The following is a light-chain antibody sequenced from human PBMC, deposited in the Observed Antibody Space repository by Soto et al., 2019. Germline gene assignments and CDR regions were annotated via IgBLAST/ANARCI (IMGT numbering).Light chain of an antibody. J-gene: IGLJ3*02. CDR2: EDN. Sequence: NFMLTQPHSVSDSPGKTVIISCTRSSGSIASNYVQWYQQRPGSSPTTVIYEDNQRPSGVPDRFSGSIDSYSNSASLTISGLETEDEADYFCQSYDATNQVFGGGTKLTVL. CDR1: SGSIASNY. V-gene: IGLV6-57*01. CDR3: QSYDATNQV.